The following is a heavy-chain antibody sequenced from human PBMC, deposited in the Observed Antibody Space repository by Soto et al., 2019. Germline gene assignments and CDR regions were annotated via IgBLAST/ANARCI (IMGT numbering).Heavy chain of an antibody. CDR3: VRWTGYWGLSDN. CDR2: LWADGSRQ. CDR1: GFAFSANA. J-gene: IGHJ4*02. D-gene: IGHD3-9*01. Sequence: QVQLVESGGGVIQPGKSLRLSCAASGFAFSANAMHWVRQAPGKGLEWVAVLWADGSRQFYLDSVKGRFSISRDNSKNTLYLQMNNLRIDDTAMYFCVRWTGYWGLSDNWGPGTLVSGSS. V-gene: IGHV3-33*01.